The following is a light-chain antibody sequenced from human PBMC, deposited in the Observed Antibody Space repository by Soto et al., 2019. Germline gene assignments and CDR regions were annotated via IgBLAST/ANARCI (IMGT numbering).Light chain of an antibody. Sequence: QSVLTQPASVSGSPGQSITISCTGTSSDVGGYNYVSWYQQHPGKAPKLMIYDVSNRPSGVSDRFSGSKSGNTASLTISGLQAEDEADYHCSSYTSSSTVVFGGGTQLTVL. CDR2: DVS. CDR3: SSYTSSSTVV. J-gene: IGLJ2*01. CDR1: SSDVGGYNY. V-gene: IGLV2-14*01.